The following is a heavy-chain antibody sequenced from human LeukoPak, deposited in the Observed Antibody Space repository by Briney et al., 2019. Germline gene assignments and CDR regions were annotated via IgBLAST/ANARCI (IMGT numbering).Heavy chain of an antibody. D-gene: IGHD4-17*01. V-gene: IGHV3-7*01. Sequence: PGGSLRLSCAASGFTFSSYWMSWLRQAPGKGLEWVANIKQDGSEKYYVDSVKGRFTISRDNAKNSLYLQMNSLRAEDTAVYYCARDPDYGDYVNYFDYWGQGTLVTVSS. CDR2: IKQDGSEK. CDR1: GFTFSSYW. CDR3: ARDPDYGDYVNYFDY. J-gene: IGHJ4*02.